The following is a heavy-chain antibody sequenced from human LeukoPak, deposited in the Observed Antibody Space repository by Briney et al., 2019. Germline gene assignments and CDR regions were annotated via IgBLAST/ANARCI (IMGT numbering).Heavy chain of an antibody. J-gene: IGHJ4*02. V-gene: IGHV1-2*07. CDR2: IIPNSGGT. CDR3: ARAFMSGYSDFDF. Sequence: ASVRVSCKTSGYTFSAHYMHWVRQAPGQGLEWMGWIIPNSGGTSYAHNFQGRVTITRDTSISTVYTELNTLRSDDTAVYYCARAFMSGYSDFDFWGQGTLVTVSS. CDR1: GYTFSAHY. D-gene: IGHD5-12*01.